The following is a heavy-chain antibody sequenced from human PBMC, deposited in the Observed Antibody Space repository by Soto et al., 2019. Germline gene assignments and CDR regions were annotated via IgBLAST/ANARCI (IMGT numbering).Heavy chain of an antibody. Sequence: QVQLQESGPGLVKPSETLSLTCTVSGGSISNYYWSWIRQPPGKGLEWIGYIYYTGSTNYIPSLKRRVTISVDTSENQFSLRLSSVTAADTAIYYCARGRHWLDYWGQGTLVTVSS. CDR3: ARGRHWLDY. CDR2: IYYTGST. V-gene: IGHV4-59*01. D-gene: IGHD6-19*01. J-gene: IGHJ4*02. CDR1: GGSISNYY.